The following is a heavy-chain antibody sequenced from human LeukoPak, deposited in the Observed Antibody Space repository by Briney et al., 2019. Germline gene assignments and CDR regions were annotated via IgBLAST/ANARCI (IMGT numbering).Heavy chain of an antibody. Sequence: ASVTVSCKASGYTFTSYGISWVRQAPGQGLEWMGWISAYNGNTNYAQKLQGRVTMTTDTSTSTAYMELRSLRSDDTAVYYCARVRCSGGSCYLDYWGQGTLVTVSS. CDR2: ISAYNGNT. J-gene: IGHJ4*02. CDR3: ARVRCSGGSCYLDY. D-gene: IGHD2-15*01. CDR1: GYTFTSYG. V-gene: IGHV1-18*01.